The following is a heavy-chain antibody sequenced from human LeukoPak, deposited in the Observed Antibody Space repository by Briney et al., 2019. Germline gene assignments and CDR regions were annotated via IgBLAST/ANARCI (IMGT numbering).Heavy chain of an antibody. CDR2: ISGGGGST. CDR1: GFTSRSYA. Sequence: GGSLRLSCEASGFTSRSYAMSWVRQAPGKGLEWVSGISGGGGSTHYADSVKGRFTISRDDSKDTAFLHMDSLKTEDTALYYCTRDRGTYNWFDPWGQGTLVTVSS. CDR3: TRDRGTYNWFDP. V-gene: IGHV3-23*01. D-gene: IGHD2-15*01. J-gene: IGHJ5*02.